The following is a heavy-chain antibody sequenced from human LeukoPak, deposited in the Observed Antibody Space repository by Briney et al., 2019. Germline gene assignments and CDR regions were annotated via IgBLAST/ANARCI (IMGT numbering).Heavy chain of an antibody. CDR3: AREGRDWPSCTNAVCPTST. V-gene: IGHV4-31*03. CDR2: IYYSGNT. D-gene: IGHD2-8*01. CDR1: GGSISSGGYF. J-gene: IGHJ5*02. Sequence: SETLSLTCTVSGGSISSGGYFWSWLRQHPGKGLEWIGYIYYSGNTYYNPSLKSRVTISVDTSKIKFSLKLRSVTAADTAVYYCAREGRDWPSCTNAVCPTSTWGQGILVTVSS.